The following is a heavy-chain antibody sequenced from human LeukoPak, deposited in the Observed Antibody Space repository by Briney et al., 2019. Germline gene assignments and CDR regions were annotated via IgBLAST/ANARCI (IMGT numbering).Heavy chain of an antibody. V-gene: IGHV3-74*01. J-gene: IGHJ4*02. CDR2: IDSDGSRT. CDR3: AKLIPGIAAGGSDY. Sequence: HSGGSLRLSCAASGFTFSTSWMHWVRQTPGEGLVWVSLIDSDGSRTNYADSVKGRFTISRDNAKNTLYPQMNGLRAEDTAVYYCAKLIPGIAAGGSDYWGQGTLVTVSS. D-gene: IGHD6-13*01. CDR1: GFTFSTSW.